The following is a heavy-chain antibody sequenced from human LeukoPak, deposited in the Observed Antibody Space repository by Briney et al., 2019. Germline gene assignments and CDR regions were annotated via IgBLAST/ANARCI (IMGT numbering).Heavy chain of an antibody. Sequence: GGPLRLSCTASGFTFSSYAMHWVRQAPGKGLERVAVISYDRSNKYYADSVKGRFTISRDNSKNTLYLQMNSLRAEDTAVYYCAREIYGDIFSDYWGQGTLVTVSS. CDR3: AREIYGDIFSDY. D-gene: IGHD4-17*01. V-gene: IGHV3-30*04. CDR2: ISYDRSNK. J-gene: IGHJ4*02. CDR1: GFTFSSYA.